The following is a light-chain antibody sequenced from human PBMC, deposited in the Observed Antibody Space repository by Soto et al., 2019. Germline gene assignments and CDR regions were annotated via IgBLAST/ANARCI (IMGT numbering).Light chain of an antibody. V-gene: IGKV3-20*01. J-gene: IGKJ4*01. CDR1: QGVSSH. CDR2: GAS. CDR3: QQYGNSPPLT. Sequence: EIVLTQSPGTLSLSPGERATLSCRASQGVSSHLAWYQQRPGQAPRLLIYGASSRATGIPGRFSGSGSGTDFTLTISRLEPEDFALYYCQQYGNSPPLTFGGGTKVDIK.